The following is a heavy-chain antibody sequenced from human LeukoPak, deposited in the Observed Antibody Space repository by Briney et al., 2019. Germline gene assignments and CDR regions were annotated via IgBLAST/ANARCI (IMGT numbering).Heavy chain of an antibody. J-gene: IGHJ3*02. Sequence: ASVKVSRMHSGYSFPNYSMHWVRPAPGQGLEWMGIINPSGGSTTYAQKFQGRLTMTSDTSTSTVYMELSSLRSEDTAVYYCARSSAYYNEADIWGQGAMVTVSS. CDR2: INPSGGST. D-gene: IGHD1-26*01. CDR3: ARSSAYYNEADI. CDR1: GYSFPNYS. V-gene: IGHV1-46*01.